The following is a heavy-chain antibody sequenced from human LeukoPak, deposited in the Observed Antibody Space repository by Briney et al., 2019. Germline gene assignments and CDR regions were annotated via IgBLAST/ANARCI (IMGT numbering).Heavy chain of an antibody. CDR2: ISGSGGSI. CDR3: AKRHYDRRNYFDY. V-gene: IGHV3-23*01. J-gene: IGHJ4*02. D-gene: IGHD3-22*01. CDR1: GFTFSSYA. Sequence: GGSLRLSCAASGFTFSSYAMSWVRQAPGKGLEWVSAISGSGGSIYYGDSVKGRFPISRDNSKNTLYLQVNSLRAEDTAVYYCAKRHYDRRNYFDYWGQGTLVSVSS.